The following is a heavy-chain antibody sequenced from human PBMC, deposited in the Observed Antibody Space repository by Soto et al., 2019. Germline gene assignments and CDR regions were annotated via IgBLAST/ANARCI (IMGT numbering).Heavy chain of an antibody. V-gene: IGHV1-18*04. J-gene: IGHJ6*02. Sequence: ASVKVSCKASGYTFTSYGISWVRQAPGQGLEWMGWISAYNGNTNYAQKLQGRVTMTTDTSTSTAYMELRSLRSDDTAVYYCARDLNGATYYDFWSGYYPGYYGMDVWGQGTTVTVSS. CDR1: GYTFTSYG. D-gene: IGHD3-3*01. CDR3: ARDLNGATYYDFWSGYYPGYYGMDV. CDR2: ISAYNGNT.